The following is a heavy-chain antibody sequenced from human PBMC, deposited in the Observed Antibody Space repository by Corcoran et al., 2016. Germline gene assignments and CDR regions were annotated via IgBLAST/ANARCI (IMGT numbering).Heavy chain of an antibody. D-gene: IGHD2-21*01. V-gene: IGHV1-69*01. CDR1: GGTFSSDA. J-gene: IGHJ4*02. Sequence: QGQMVQSGAEVKKPGSSVKVSCKASGGTFSSDAISWVRQAAGHGREWMGGIIPIFGTANYAQKFQGRVTITAEESTSTAYMELSSLRSEDTAVYYCAREVSVMVDYWGQGTLVTVSS. CDR2: IIPIFGTA. CDR3: AREVSVMVDY.